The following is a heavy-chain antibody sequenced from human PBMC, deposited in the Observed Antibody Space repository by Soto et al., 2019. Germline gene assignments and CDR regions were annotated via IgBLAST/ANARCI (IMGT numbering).Heavy chain of an antibody. CDR2: IIPSFGTA. J-gene: IGHJ4*02. CDR3: ARDGGRHSGGIDY. D-gene: IGHD1-26*01. CDR1: GGTFSSYS. V-gene: IGHV1-69*01. Sequence: QVQLVQSGAEVKKPGSSVKVSCKASGGTFSSYSINWVRQAPGQGLEWMGEIIPSFGTANYAQKFQGRVTSTADESASTAYMELSRLRSEDTAVYYCARDGGRHSGGIDYWGQGTLVTVSS.